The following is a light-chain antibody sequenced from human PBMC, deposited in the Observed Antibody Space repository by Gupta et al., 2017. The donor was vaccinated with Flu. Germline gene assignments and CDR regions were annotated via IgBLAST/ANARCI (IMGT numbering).Light chain of an antibody. Sequence: EIVLTQSPGTLSLSPGERATLSCRASQSVSSSYLAWYQQNPGQAPRLLIYGASSRATGIPYRFSGSGSGTDFTLTISRLEPEDFAVYYCQQDGTSPLTFGGGTKMEIK. CDR2: GAS. CDR3: QQDGTSPLT. J-gene: IGKJ4*01. CDR1: QSVSSSY. V-gene: IGKV3-20*01.